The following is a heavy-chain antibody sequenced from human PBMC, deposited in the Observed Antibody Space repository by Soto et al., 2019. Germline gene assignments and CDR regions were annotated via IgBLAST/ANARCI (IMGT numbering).Heavy chain of an antibody. J-gene: IGHJ5*02. CDR1: GFTFSSYW. Sequence: PGGSLRLSCAAPGFTFSSYWMSWVRQAPGKGLEWGANIKQDGSEKYYVDSVKGRFTISRDNAKNSLYLQMNSLRAEDTAVYYCARDRYDFWSGYHWFDPWGQGTLVTVSS. V-gene: IGHV3-7*01. D-gene: IGHD3-3*01. CDR3: ARDRYDFWSGYHWFDP. CDR2: IKQDGSEK.